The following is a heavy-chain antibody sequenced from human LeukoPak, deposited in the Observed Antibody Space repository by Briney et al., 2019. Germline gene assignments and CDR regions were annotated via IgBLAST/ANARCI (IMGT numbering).Heavy chain of an antibody. CDR2: ISGSGGST. D-gene: IGHD4-17*01. V-gene: IGHV3-23*01. CDR3: AKDLAKAGYGDYYFDY. Sequence: GGSLRLSCAAFGFTFSSYAMSRVRQAPGKGLEWVSGISGSGGSTYYADSVKGRFTISRDNSKNTLYLQMNSLRAEDTAVYYCAKDLAKAGYGDYYFDYWGQGTLVTVSS. CDR1: GFTFSSYA. J-gene: IGHJ4*02.